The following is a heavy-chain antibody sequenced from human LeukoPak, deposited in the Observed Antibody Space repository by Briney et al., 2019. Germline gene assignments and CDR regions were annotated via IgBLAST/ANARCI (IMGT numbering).Heavy chain of an antibody. D-gene: IGHD3-3*01. J-gene: IGHJ4*02. Sequence: PSQTLSLTCTVSGGSISSGSYYWSWIRQPAGKGLEWIGRIYTSGSTNYNPSLKSRVTISVDTSKNQFSLELSSVTAADTAVYYCARTTYDFWSGYYLDYWGQGTLVTVSS. CDR2: IYTSGST. V-gene: IGHV4-61*02. CDR3: ARTTYDFWSGYYLDY. CDR1: GGSISSGSYY.